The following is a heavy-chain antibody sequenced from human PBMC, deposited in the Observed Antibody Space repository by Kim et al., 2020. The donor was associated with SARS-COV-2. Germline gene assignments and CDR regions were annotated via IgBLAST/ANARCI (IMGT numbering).Heavy chain of an antibody. CDR1: GYTFTGYY. D-gene: IGHD2-15*01. J-gene: IGHJ6*02. Sequence: ASVNVSCKASGYTFTGYYMHWVRQAPGQGLEWMGWINPNSGGTNYAQKFQGWVTMTRDTSISTAYMELSRLRSDDTAVYYCARDRSCSGGSCYRTKYYYYYYGMDVWGQGTTVTVSS. CDR2: INPNSGGT. V-gene: IGHV1-2*04. CDR3: ARDRSCSGGSCYRTKYYYYYYGMDV.